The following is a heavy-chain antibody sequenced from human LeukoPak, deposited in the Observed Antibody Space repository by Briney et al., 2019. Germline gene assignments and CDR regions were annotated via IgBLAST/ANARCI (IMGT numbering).Heavy chain of an antibody. D-gene: IGHD3-22*01. J-gene: IGHJ4*02. V-gene: IGHV4-34*01. CDR1: GGSFSGYY. Sequence: SETLSLTCAVYGGSFSGYYWSWIRQPPGKGLEWIGEINHSGSTNYNPSLKSRVTISVDTSKNQFSLKLSSVTAADTAVYYCARGKNYYDSSSDYWGQGTLVTVSS. CDR3: ARGKNYYDSSSDY. CDR2: INHSGST.